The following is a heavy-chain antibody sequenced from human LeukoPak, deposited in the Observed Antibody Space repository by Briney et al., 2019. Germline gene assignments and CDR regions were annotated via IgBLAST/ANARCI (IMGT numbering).Heavy chain of an antibody. D-gene: IGHD2-15*01. CDR3: ARERFGSIDY. CDR2: IYYSGTT. CDR1: GGSISSGRYY. V-gene: IGHV4-39*07. Sequence: SETLSLTCSVSGGSISSGRYYWGWIRQPPGKGLEWIGSIYYSGTTYYNPSLKSRVTISVDTSKNQFSLELRSVTAADTAVYFCARERFGSIDYWGQGTLVAVSS. J-gene: IGHJ4*02.